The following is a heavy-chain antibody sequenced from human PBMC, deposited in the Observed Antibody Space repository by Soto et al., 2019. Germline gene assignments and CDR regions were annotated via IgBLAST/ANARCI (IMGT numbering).Heavy chain of an antibody. D-gene: IGHD1-1*01. CDR1: GYGFTTYG. V-gene: IGHV1-18*01. J-gene: IGHJ4*02. CDR2: ISAHNGNT. CDR3: ARGRYGDS. Sequence: QVHLVPSGAEVKKPGASVKVSCKGSGYGFTTYGITWVRQAPGQGLEWMAGISAHNGNTNYAQKLQGRATVTRDTSTSTAYMELRSLRSDDTAVYYCARGRYGDSWGQGALVTFSS.